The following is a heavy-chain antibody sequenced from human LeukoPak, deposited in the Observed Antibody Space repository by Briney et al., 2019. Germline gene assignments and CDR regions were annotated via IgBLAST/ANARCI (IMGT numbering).Heavy chain of an antibody. V-gene: IGHV1-69*04. CDR2: IIPILGIA. Sequence: SVKVSCKASGGTFSSYAISWVRQAPGQGLEWMGRIIPILGIANYAQKFQGRVTITADKSTSTAYMELSSLRSEDTAVYYCARDLPGSGSSHWGQGTLVAVPS. J-gene: IGHJ4*02. D-gene: IGHD3-10*01. CDR1: GGTFSSYA. CDR3: ARDLPGSGSSH.